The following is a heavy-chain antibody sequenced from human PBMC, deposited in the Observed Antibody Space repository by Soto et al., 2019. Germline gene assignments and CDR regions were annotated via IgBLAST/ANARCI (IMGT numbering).Heavy chain of an antibody. CDR2: INPNSGGT. D-gene: IGHD6-13*01. Sequence: QVQLVQSGAEVKKPGASVKVSCKASGYTFTGYYMHWARQAPGQGLEWMGWINPNSGGTNYAQKFQGWVTMTRDTSISTAYMELSRLRSDDTAVYYCARDLYSSSWENYYYGMDVWGQGTTVTVSS. V-gene: IGHV1-2*04. CDR3: ARDLYSSSWENYYYGMDV. CDR1: GYTFTGYY. J-gene: IGHJ6*02.